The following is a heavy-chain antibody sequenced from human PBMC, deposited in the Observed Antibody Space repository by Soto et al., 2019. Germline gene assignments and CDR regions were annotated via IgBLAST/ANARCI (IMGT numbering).Heavy chain of an antibody. D-gene: IGHD3-3*02. V-gene: IGHV3-7*02. J-gene: IGHJ4*01. CDR1: GLTFSNIW. CDR3: VRNAF. Sequence: GSLRLSCVMSGLTFSNIWVGWVRLTPGKGLEWVANINQDGRETAYVDSVKGRFTISRDNAKSSLHLQMNSLRAEDTAIYYCVRNAFWGHGTLVTVSS. CDR2: INQDGRET.